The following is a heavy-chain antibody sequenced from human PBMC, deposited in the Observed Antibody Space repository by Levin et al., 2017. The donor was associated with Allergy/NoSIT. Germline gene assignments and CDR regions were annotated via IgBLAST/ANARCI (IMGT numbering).Heavy chain of an antibody. CDR1: GESITGSKHY. Sequence: NPSETLSLTCSVSGESITGSKHYWGWIRQPPGKGLEWIGSIYYIGTTYYNPSLKSRVIMSIDTTNNEVSLELTSVTAADTAVYYCVRHVWIWGAGRRFDSWGQGTLVTVSS. D-gene: IGHD3-10*01. J-gene: IGHJ4*02. CDR3: VRHVWIWGAGRRFDS. CDR2: IYYIGTT. V-gene: IGHV4-39*01.